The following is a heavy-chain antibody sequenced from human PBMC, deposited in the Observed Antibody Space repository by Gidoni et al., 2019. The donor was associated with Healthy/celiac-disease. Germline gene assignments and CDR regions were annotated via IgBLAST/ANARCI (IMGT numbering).Heavy chain of an antibody. J-gene: IGHJ6*02. CDR2: ISYDGRNK. V-gene: IGHV3-30*18. Sequence: QVQLVESGGGVVQPGRSLRLSCAASGFTFSSYGLHWVHQAPGKGLEWVAVISYDGRNKYYADSVKGRFTISRDNSKNTLYLQMNSLRAEDTAVYYCAKDLGIVVVPAATYGMDVWGQGTTVTVSS. CDR3: AKDLGIVVVPAATYGMDV. D-gene: IGHD2-2*01. CDR1: GFTFSSYG.